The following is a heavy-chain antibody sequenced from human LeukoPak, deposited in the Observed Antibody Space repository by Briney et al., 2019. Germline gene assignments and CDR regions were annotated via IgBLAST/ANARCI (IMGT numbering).Heavy chain of an antibody. CDR2: IYYSGST. CDR1: GGSISSGDYY. Sequence: PSETLSLTCTVSGGSISSGDYYWSWIRQPPGKGLEWIGYIYYSGSTYYNPSLKSRVTISVDTSKNQFSLKLSSVTAADTAVYYCARDEAAGLGSFDYWRQGTLVTVSS. D-gene: IGHD6-13*01. CDR3: ARDEAAGLGSFDY. V-gene: IGHV4-30-4*08. J-gene: IGHJ4*02.